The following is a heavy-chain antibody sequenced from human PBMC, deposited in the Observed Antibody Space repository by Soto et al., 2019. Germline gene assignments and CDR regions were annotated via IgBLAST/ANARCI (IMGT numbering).Heavy chain of an antibody. CDR3: ARDGDVNTGFGKDY. CDR1: GFTFSNYG. Sequence: GGSRSLSGAAAGFTFSNYGMHWVRHAQGKGLEWVAFIWYDGGNKYYAESVKGRFTISGDNSKNTLYLQMNSRRAEDTAVYYCARDGDVNTGFGKDYWGQGTLVTVSS. J-gene: IGHJ4*02. D-gene: IGHD3-3*01. CDR2: IWYDGGNK. V-gene: IGHV3-33*01.